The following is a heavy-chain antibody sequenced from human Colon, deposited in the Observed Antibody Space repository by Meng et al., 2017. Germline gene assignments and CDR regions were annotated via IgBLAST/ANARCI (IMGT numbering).Heavy chain of an antibody. CDR2: IKQDASEK. V-gene: IGHV3-7*01. CDR3: ARDSQGPRT. J-gene: IGHJ5*02. CDR1: GFTFNNYY. Sequence: VQLVGSGGGVVQPGKSLRLSCAASGFTFNNYYISWVRQAPGKGLEWVANIKQDASEKNFVDSVKGRFSIFRDNVKNSVYLQMDSLRVEDTAVYYCARDSQGPRTWGQGTLVTVSS.